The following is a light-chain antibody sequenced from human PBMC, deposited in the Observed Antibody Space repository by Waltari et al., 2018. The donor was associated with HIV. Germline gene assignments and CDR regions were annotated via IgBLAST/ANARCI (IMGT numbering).Light chain of an antibody. CDR1: SSTIGSNT. Sequence: QSVLTQPPSASGTPGQSVTISCSGSSSTIGSNTVNWYQQPPGTAPKLLIDSNNQRPSGVPDRFYGSKSGTSASLAISGLQSEDEADYYCAAWDDSLAWVFGGGTKLTVL. J-gene: IGLJ3*02. V-gene: IGLV1-44*01. CDR3: AAWDDSLAWV. CDR2: SNN.